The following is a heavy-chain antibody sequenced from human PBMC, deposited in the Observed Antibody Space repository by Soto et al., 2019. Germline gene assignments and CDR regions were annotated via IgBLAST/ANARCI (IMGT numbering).Heavy chain of an antibody. CDR1: GYSFTSYW. D-gene: IGHD6-6*01. J-gene: IGHJ6*02. V-gene: IGHV5-51*01. CDR2: IYPGDSDT. CDR3: ASTSAVRKHSCATDV. Sequence: GESLKISCKGSGYSFTSYWIGWVRQMPGKGLEWMGIIYPGDSDTRYSPSFQGQVTISADKSISTAYLQWSSLKASDTAMYYCASTSAVRKHSCATDVPGQTTIVTLSS.